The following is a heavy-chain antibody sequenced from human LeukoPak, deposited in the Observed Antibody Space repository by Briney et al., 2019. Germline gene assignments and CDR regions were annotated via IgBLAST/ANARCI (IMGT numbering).Heavy chain of an antibody. J-gene: IGHJ6*03. D-gene: IGHD3-10*01. V-gene: IGHV2-70*11. CDR1: GFSLPTTGMC. Sequence: SGPTLLNPTQTLTLTCTFSGFSLPTTGMCVSWIRQPPGKALEWLARIDWDGDKYYSTSLETRLTISKDTSKNQVVLTMTTMDPVDTGTYYCARTRDYYASGSYALGNYYMDVWGKGTTVTVSS. CDR3: ARTRDYYASGSYALGNYYMDV. CDR2: IDWDGDK.